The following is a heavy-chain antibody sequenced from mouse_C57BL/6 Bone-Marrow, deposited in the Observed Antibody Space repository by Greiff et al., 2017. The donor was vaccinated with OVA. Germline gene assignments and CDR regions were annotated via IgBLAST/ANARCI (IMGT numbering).Heavy chain of an antibody. V-gene: IGHV1-64*01. CDR2: IHPNSGST. Sequence: VQLQQPGAELVKPRASVKLSCKASGYTFTSYWMHWVKQRPGQGLEWIGMIHPNSGSTNYNEKFKSKATLTVDKSSSTAYMQLSSLTSEDSAVYYCARSDTTVVASFDCWGQGTTLTVSS. J-gene: IGHJ2*01. D-gene: IGHD1-1*01. CDR1: GYTFTSYW. CDR3: ARSDTTVVASFDC.